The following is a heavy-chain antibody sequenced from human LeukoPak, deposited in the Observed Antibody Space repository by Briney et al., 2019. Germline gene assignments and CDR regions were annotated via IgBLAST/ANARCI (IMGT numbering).Heavy chain of an antibody. Sequence: SVKVSCKASGGTFSSYAISWVREAPGQGLEYMGRIIPIFGTPNYAQKYQGRVTITTDESTTTAYMELSSLRSEDTAVYYCARDKTGHRYIYGDYHPFDHWGQGTLVTVSS. CDR2: IIPIFGTP. J-gene: IGHJ4*02. CDR3: ARDKTGHRYIYGDYHPFDH. CDR1: GGTFSSYA. D-gene: IGHD4-17*01. V-gene: IGHV1-69*05.